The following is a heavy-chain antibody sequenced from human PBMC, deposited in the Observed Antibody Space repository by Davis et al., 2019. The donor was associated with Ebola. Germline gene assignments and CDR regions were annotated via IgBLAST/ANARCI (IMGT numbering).Heavy chain of an antibody. D-gene: IGHD2-2*01. Sequence: SETLSLTCTVSGGSISSYYWSWIRQPPGKGLEWIGYIYYSGSTNYNPSLKSRVTISVDTSKNQFSLKLSSVTAADTAVYYCARGGYCSSTSCYGGYYYYGMDVWGQGTTVTVSS. J-gene: IGHJ6*02. CDR2: IYYSGST. CDR3: ARGGYCSSTSCYGGYYYYGMDV. V-gene: IGHV4-59*01. CDR1: GGSISSYY.